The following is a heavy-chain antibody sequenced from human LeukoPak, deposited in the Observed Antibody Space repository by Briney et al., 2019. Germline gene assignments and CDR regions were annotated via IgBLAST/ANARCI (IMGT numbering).Heavy chain of an antibody. Sequence: SETLSLTCTVSGGSISSSSYYWGWIRQPPGKGLEWIGSIYYSGSTYYNPSLKSRVTISVDTSKNQFSLKLSSVTAADTAVYYCARTLRSRRDFDYWGQGTLVTVSS. V-gene: IGHV4-39*07. CDR3: ARTLRSRRDFDY. J-gene: IGHJ4*02. CDR2: IYYSGST. CDR1: GGSISSSSYY. D-gene: IGHD4-17*01.